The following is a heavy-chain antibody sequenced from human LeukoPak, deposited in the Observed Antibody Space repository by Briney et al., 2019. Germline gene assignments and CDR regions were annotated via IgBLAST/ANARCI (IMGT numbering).Heavy chain of an antibody. CDR2: ISGSSSTI. J-gene: IGHJ3*02. Sequence: PGGSLRLSCAASGFTFSSYSMNWVRQAPGKGLEWVSYISGSSSTIYYADSVKGRFTISRDNAKNSLFLQMNSLRAEDTAVYYCARRGNSYGSAFDIWGQGTMVTVSS. CDR3: ARRGNSYGSAFDI. D-gene: IGHD5-18*01. V-gene: IGHV3-48*01. CDR1: GFTFSSYS.